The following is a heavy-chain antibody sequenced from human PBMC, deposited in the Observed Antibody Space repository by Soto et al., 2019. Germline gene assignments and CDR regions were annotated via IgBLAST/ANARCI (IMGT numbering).Heavy chain of an antibody. CDR1: GGSFSGNY. CDR3: ARGYCSSASCHFYFDY. CDR2: INDSGSI. J-gene: IGHJ4*02. V-gene: IGHV4-34*01. D-gene: IGHD2-2*01. Sequence: SETLSLTCAVYGGSFSGNYCSWIREPPGKGLEWIGEINDSGSINYNPSLKSRVTISVDTSKNQFSLKLSSVTAADTAVYYCARGYCSSASCHFYFDYWGQGTLVTVLL.